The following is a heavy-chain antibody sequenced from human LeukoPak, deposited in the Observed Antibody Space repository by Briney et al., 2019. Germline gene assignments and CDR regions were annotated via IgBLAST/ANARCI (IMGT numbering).Heavy chain of an antibody. CDR2: ISSDGSST. J-gene: IGHJ4*02. CDR1: GFTFSRYW. V-gene: IGHV3-74*01. CDR3: ASGMAGYFDL. D-gene: IGHD5-24*01. Sequence: GSLRLSCAASGFTFSRYWMYWVRQAPGKGLVWVSRISSDGSSTSYADSVKGRFTISRDNAKNTVYLQMNSLGAEDTAVYYCASGMAGYFDLWGQGTLVTVSS.